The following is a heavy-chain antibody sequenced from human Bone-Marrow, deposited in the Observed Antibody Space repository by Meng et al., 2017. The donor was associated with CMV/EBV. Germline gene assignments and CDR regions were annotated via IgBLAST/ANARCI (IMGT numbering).Heavy chain of an antibody. J-gene: IGHJ4*01. D-gene: IGHD3-3*01. CDR2: MTSSSYI. CDR3: ARDLMNVYAFWSGYSTGGGFDY. Sequence: GESLKISCAASGFTFSSFTMNWVRQAPGKGLEWVSSMTSSSYIYYAESVKGRFIISRDNAKNALFVQMNSLRDEDTAVYYCARDLMNVYAFWSGYSTGGGFDYWGPGTLVTVSS. CDR1: GFTFSSFT. V-gene: IGHV3-21*01.